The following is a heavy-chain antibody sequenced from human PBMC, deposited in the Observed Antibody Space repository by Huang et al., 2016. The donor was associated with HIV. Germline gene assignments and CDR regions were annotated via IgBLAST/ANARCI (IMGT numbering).Heavy chain of an antibody. CDR2: INTNTGNP. Sequence: QVQLVQSGSELRKPGASVKVSCQASGYTFTRYAMNWVRQAPGQGLEWMGWINTNTGNPPYAQAFTGRFVLSLDTSVSTAYLQISSLEAEDTAVYYCARDYYDSRGYDIHAVVDYWGQGTLVTVSS. V-gene: IGHV7-4-1*02. CDR1: GYTFTRYA. CDR3: ARDYYDSRGYDIHAVVDY. J-gene: IGHJ4*02. D-gene: IGHD3-22*01.